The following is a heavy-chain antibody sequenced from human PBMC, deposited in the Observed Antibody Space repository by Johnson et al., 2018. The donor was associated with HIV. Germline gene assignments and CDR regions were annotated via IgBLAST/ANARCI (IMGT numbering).Heavy chain of an antibody. V-gene: IGHV3-66*01. Sequence: EVQLVESGGGLVQPGGSQRLSCAASGFTVSSNYMSWVRQAPGKGLEWVSVIYSGGSTYYADSVKGRFTISRDNSKNTLYLQRNSLRAEDTAVYYCARDHSRDEAFDIWGQGTMVTVSS. J-gene: IGHJ3*02. CDR3: ARDHSRDEAFDI. D-gene: IGHD5-24*01. CDR2: IYSGGST. CDR1: GFTVSSNY.